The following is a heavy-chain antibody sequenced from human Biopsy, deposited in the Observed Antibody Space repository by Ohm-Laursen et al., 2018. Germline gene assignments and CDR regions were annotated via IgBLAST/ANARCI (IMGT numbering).Heavy chain of an antibody. Sequence: SLRLSCAASGFTFSSYVMSWVRQAPGKGLEWVSTISGSGSTTYYADSVKGRFTISRDNSKNTLYLQMNSLGAEDTAVYYCAKDHCSGGTCYSDGPVFDFWGQGTPVTVSS. J-gene: IGHJ4*02. CDR2: ISGSGSTT. CDR3: AKDHCSGGTCYSDGPVFDF. V-gene: IGHV3-23*01. D-gene: IGHD2-15*01. CDR1: GFTFSSYV.